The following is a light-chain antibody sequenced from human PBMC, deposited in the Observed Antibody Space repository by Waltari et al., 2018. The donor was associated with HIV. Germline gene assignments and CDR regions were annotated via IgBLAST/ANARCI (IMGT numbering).Light chain of an antibody. Sequence: DVQRTQSSPTMSASVGDTVKITCRASQSISSWLAWYQQKPGKAPKLLIYKASSLESGVPSRFSGSGSGTEFTLTVSSLQPDDFASYYCQQYNSYSKFGEGTKLEIK. CDR2: KAS. V-gene: IGKV1-5*03. CDR3: QQYNSYSK. J-gene: IGKJ2*01. CDR1: QSISSW.